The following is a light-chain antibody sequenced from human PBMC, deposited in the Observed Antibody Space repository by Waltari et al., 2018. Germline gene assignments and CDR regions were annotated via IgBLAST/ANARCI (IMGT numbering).Light chain of an antibody. CDR3: CSFAGTYTWV. CDR1: TSDVGGYNY. CDR2: DVT. J-gene: IGLJ3*02. V-gene: IGLV2-11*01. Sequence: SALTQPRSVSGSPGQSVTISCTVPTSDVGGYNYVSWYQHHPGKAPKLMIFDVTQRPSGVPDRFSGSKSANTASLTISGLQAEDEADYYCCSFAGTYTWVFGGGTKVTVL.